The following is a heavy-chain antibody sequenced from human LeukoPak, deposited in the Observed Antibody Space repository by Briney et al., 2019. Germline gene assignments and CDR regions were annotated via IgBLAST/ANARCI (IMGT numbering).Heavy chain of an antibody. Sequence: GATVKVSCKASGYTITTYGINWVRQAPGQGLEWMGWISAYNGVPKYAQKFQGRVTMTTETSTSTAYMELSSLRSEDTAVYYCARVGSSYHRGAFDIWGQGTMVTVSS. D-gene: IGHD6-13*01. CDR2: ISAYNGVP. J-gene: IGHJ3*02. V-gene: IGHV1-18*01. CDR3: ARVGSSYHRGAFDI. CDR1: GYTITTYG.